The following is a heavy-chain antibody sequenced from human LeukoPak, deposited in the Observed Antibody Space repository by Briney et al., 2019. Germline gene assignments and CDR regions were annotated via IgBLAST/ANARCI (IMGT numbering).Heavy chain of an antibody. CDR2: IRYDGSNK. CDR1: GFTFSSYG. CDR3: ARDGRIEAAGTIDY. Sequence: GGSLRLSCAASGFTFSSYGMHWVRQAPGKGLEWVAFIRYDGSNKYYADSVKGRFTISRDNSKNTLYLQMNSLRAEDTAVYYCARDGRIEAAGTIDYWGQGTLVTVSS. D-gene: IGHD6-13*01. V-gene: IGHV3-30*02. J-gene: IGHJ4*02.